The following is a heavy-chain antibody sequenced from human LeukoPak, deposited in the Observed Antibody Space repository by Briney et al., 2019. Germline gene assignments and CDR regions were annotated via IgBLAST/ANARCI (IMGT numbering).Heavy chain of an antibody. Sequence: ASVKVSCKASGYTFTSYDINWVRQATGQGLEWMGWMNPNSGNTGYARKFQGRVTMTRNTSISTAYMELGSLRSEDTAVYYCARNFYQLLSYYYYYGMDVWGQGTTVTVSS. J-gene: IGHJ6*02. V-gene: IGHV1-8*01. CDR3: ARNFYQLLSYYYYYGMDV. CDR2: MNPNSGNT. CDR1: GYTFTSYD. D-gene: IGHD2-2*01.